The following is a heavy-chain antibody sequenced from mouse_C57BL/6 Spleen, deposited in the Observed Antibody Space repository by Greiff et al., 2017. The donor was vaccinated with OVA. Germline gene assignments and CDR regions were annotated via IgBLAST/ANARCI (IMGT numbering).Heavy chain of an antibody. CDR2: INYDGSST. Sequence: EVMLVESEGGLVQPGSSMKLSCTASGFTFSDYYMAWVRQVPEKGLEWVANINYDGSSTYYLDSLKSRFIISRDNAKNILYLQMSSLKSEDTATYYCARLDGYSFAYWGQGTLVTVSA. CDR1: GFTFSDYY. V-gene: IGHV5-16*01. CDR3: ARLDGYSFAY. J-gene: IGHJ3*01. D-gene: IGHD2-3*01.